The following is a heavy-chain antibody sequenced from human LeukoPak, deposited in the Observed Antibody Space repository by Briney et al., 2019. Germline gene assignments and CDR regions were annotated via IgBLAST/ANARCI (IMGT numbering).Heavy chain of an antibody. J-gene: IGHJ5*01. CDR3: ARVAVAGPTGWFDS. D-gene: IGHD6-19*01. V-gene: IGHV3-21*01. Sequence: ETLSLTCTVSGGSISSYYWSWIRQPPGKGLEWVSSISSTSAYIYYAESVKGRFSISRDNVDNVVHLQMSSLTNEDTVVYYCARVAVAGPTGWFDSWGQGTLVTVSS. CDR2: ISSTSAYI. CDR1: GGSISSYY.